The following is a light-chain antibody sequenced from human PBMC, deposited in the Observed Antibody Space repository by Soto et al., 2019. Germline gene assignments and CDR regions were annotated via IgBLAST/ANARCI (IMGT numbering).Light chain of an antibody. V-gene: IGLV2-23*03. CDR1: SSDVGGYNY. CDR3: CSFAGTGTFGGYV. CDR2: EGT. Sequence: QSALTQPPSASGSPGQSVAISCTGTSSDVGGYNYVSWYQQHPGKAPKLMIYEGTKRPSGVSNRFSGSKSGITASLTISGLQPEDEADYYCCSFAGTGTFGGYVFGTGTKLTVL. J-gene: IGLJ1*01.